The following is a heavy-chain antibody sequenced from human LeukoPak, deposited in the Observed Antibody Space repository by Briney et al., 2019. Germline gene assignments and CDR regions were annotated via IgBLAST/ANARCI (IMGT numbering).Heavy chain of an antibody. Sequence: SETLSLTCTVSGGSISSYYWSWIRQPPGKGLEWIGYIYYSGSTNYNPSLKSRVTISVDTSKNQFSLKLSSVTAADTAVYYCARGRYYYGSGSPMGYNWFDPWGQGTLVTVSS. CDR2: IYYSGST. CDR3: ARGRYYYGSGSPMGYNWFDP. J-gene: IGHJ5*02. V-gene: IGHV4-59*01. D-gene: IGHD3-10*01. CDR1: GGSISSYY.